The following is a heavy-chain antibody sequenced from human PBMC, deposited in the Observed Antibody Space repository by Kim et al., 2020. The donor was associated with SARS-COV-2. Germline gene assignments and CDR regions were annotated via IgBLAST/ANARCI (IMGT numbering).Heavy chain of an antibody. CDR1: GGSISSSSYY. J-gene: IGHJ4*02. V-gene: IGHV4-39*01. D-gene: IGHD3-22*01. CDR3: ARLNYYDSSGYYEFDY. Sequence: SETLSLTCTVSGGSISSSSYYWGWIRQPPGKGLEWIGSIYYSGSTYYNPSLKSRVTISVDTSKNQFSLKLSSVTAADTAVYYCARLNYYDSSGYYEFDYCVQLTLVTVSS. CDR2: IYYSGST.